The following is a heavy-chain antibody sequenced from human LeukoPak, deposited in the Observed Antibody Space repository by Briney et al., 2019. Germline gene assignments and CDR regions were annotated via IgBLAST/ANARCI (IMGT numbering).Heavy chain of an antibody. V-gene: IGHV3-23*01. D-gene: IGHD3-10*01. CDR2: ISGSGGSA. J-gene: IGHJ4*02. CDR3: ARDPLLFHGSGSP. CDR1: GFTFSSYA. Sequence: GGSLRLSCAASGFTFSSYAMSWVRQAPGKGLEWVSAISGSGGSAYYADSVKGRFTISRNNSKNTLYLQMNSLRAEDTAVYYCARDPLLFHGSGSPWGQGTLVTVSS.